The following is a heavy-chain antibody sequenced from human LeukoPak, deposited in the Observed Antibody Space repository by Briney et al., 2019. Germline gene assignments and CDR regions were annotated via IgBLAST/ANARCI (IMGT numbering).Heavy chain of an antibody. D-gene: IGHD2-2*01. CDR1: GGSISSGSYY. J-gene: IGHJ6*03. CDR2: IYTSGST. Sequence: SETLSLTCTVSGGSISSGSYYWSWIRPPAGKGLEWIGRIYTSGSTNYNPSLKSRVTISVDTSKNQFSLKLSSVTAADTAVYYCARDYASYYYYYMDVWGKGTTVTVSS. CDR3: ARDYASYYYYYMDV. V-gene: IGHV4-61*02.